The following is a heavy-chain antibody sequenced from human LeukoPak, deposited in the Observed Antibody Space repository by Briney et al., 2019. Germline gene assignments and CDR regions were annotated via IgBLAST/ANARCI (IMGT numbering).Heavy chain of an antibody. Sequence: GGSLRLSCAASGFTFSSYAMSWVRQAPGKGLEWVSAISGSGGSTYYADSVKGRFTISRDNSKNTLYLQINSLRAEDTAVYYCAKDRTPQLVLFDYYYYMDVWGKGTAVTVSS. CDR2: ISGSGGST. CDR1: GFTFSSYA. V-gene: IGHV3-23*01. CDR3: AKDRTPQLVLFDYYYYMDV. D-gene: IGHD6-13*01. J-gene: IGHJ6*03.